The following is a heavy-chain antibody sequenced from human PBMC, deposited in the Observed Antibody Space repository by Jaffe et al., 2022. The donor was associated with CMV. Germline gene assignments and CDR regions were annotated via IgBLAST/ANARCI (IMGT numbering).Heavy chain of an antibody. V-gene: IGHV5-10-1*03. CDR3: ARCSGDTTSCTTNFDY. Sequence: VQLVQSGAEVKKPGESLTISCKASGYSFTMYWITWVRQMPGKGLEWMGKIDPSDSYTNYNPSFQGHVTISVDKSITTAYLQWNSLRASDTAIYYCARCSGDTTSCTTNFDYWGQGTLVTASS. CDR1: GYSFTMYW. D-gene: IGHD2-15*01. CDR2: IDPSDSYT. J-gene: IGHJ4*02.